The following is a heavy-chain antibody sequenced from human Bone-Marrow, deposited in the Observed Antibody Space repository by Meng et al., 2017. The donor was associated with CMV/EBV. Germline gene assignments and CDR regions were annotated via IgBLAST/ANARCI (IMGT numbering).Heavy chain of an antibody. Sequence: SLKISCAASGFTFDDYAMHWVRQAPGKGLEWVSGISWNSGSIGYADSVKGRFTISRDNAKNSLYLQMNSLRAEDMALYYCAKDIGRSGSSAKYYYYYGMDVWGQGTTVTVSS. J-gene: IGHJ6*02. CDR1: GFTFDDYA. D-gene: IGHD1-26*01. V-gene: IGHV3-9*03. CDR3: AKDIGRSGSSAKYYYYYGMDV. CDR2: ISWNSGSI.